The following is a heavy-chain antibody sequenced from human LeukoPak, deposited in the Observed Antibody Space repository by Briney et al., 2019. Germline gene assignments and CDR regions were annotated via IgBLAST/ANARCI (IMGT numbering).Heavy chain of an antibody. CDR3: ARGGGYSSGWFGWFDP. CDR2: IYYSGST. V-gene: IGHV4-59*01. J-gene: IGHJ5*02. D-gene: IGHD6-19*01. CDR1: GGSISSYY. Sequence: SETLSLTCTVSGGSISSYYWSWIRQPPGKGLEWIGYIYYSGSTNYNPSLKSRVTISVDTSKNQLSLHLSSVTAADTAVYYCARGGGYSSGWFGWFDPWGQGTLVTVSS.